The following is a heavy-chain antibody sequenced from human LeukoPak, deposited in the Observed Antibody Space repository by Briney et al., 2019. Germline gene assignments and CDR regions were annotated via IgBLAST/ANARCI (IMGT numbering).Heavy chain of an antibody. J-gene: IGHJ4*02. V-gene: IGHV3-43*02. Sequence: GRSLRLSCAASGFAFDDYAMHWVRQAPGKGLEWVSLISGDGGSTYYADSVKGRFTISRDNSKNSLYLQMNSLRTEDTALYYCAKDNGDSGSYNALDYWGQGTLVTVSS. D-gene: IGHD1-26*01. CDR3: AKDNGDSGSYNALDY. CDR1: GFAFDDYA. CDR2: ISGDGGST.